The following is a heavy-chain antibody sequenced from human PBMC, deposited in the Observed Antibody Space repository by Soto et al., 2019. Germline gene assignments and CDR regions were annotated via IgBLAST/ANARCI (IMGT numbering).Heavy chain of an antibody. CDR1: GYSFTSYW. CDR3: ARLRAAAGDNDPTFDY. Sequence: EVQLVQSGAEVKKPGESLRISCKGSGYSFTSYWISWVRQMPGKGLEWMGRIDPSDSYTNYSPSFQGHVTISADKSISTAYPQWSSLKVSDTAMYHCARLRAAAGDNDPTFDYWGPGALVTVSS. J-gene: IGHJ4*02. D-gene: IGHD6-13*01. CDR2: IDPSDSYT. V-gene: IGHV5-10-1*01.